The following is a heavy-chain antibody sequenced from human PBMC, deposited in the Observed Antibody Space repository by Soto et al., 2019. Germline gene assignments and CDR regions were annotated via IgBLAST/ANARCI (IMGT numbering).Heavy chain of an antibody. CDR3: ARGGPQQMSTVSMDY. J-gene: IGHJ4*02. V-gene: IGHV3-30-3*01. CDR2: ISHDGYDE. D-gene: IGHD4-4*01. Sequence: PGKGLEWVTAISHDGYDEYYAASVKGRFTISRHHSENTLYLQMNSLRSEDTAPYYCARGGPQQMSTVSMDYWGQGTLVTVSS.